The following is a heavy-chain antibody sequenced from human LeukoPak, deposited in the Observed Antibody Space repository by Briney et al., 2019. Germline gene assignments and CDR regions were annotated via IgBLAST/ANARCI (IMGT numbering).Heavy chain of an antibody. Sequence: ASVKVSCKAFGYTFTSYGISWVRQAPGQGLEWMGWISAYNGNTNYAQKLQGRVTMTTDTSTSTAYMELRSLRSDDAAVYYCARDTPYQLLEDYYYYYGMDVWGQGTTVTVSS. J-gene: IGHJ6*02. V-gene: IGHV1-18*01. CDR3: ARDTPYQLLEDYYYYYGMDV. D-gene: IGHD2-2*01. CDR1: GYTFTSYG. CDR2: ISAYNGNT.